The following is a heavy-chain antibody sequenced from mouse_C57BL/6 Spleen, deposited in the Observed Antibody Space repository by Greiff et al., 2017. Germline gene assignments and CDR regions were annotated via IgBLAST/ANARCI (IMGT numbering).Heavy chain of an antibody. Sequence: QVQLQQPGAELVMPGASVKLSCKASGYTFTSYWMHWVKQRPGQGLEWIGEIDPSDSYTNYNQKFKGKSTLTVDKSSSTAYMQLSSLTSEDSAVYYCARTDGNHPFDDWGQGTTLTVSS. D-gene: IGHD2-1*01. CDR3: ARTDGNHPFDD. J-gene: IGHJ2*01. V-gene: IGHV1-69*01. CDR1: GYTFTSYW. CDR2: IDPSDSYT.